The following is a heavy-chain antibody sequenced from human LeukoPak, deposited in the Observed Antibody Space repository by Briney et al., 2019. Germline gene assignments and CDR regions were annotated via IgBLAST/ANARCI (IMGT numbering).Heavy chain of an antibody. Sequence: GESLKISCKGSGYSFTSYWIGWVRQMPGKGLEWMGIIYPGDSDTRYSPSFQGQVTISADKSISTAYLQWSSLTASDTAMYYCARAREDYYDSSGYPTPFDPWGQGTLVTVSS. CDR1: GYSFTSYW. CDR2: IYPGDSDT. D-gene: IGHD3-22*01. V-gene: IGHV5-51*01. J-gene: IGHJ5*02. CDR3: ARAREDYYDSSGYPTPFDP.